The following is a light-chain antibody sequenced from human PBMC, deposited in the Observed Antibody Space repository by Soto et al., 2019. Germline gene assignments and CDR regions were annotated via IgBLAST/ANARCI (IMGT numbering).Light chain of an antibody. CDR3: QQYNNWPPLT. CDR2: DAS. Sequence: EIVMTQSPATLSVSPGDRATLSCRASQSVSSSLAWYHQIPGQAPRLLIYDASTRATGIPARFGGSGSGTEFPLTISGLRSEDFAVYYCQQYNNWPPLTFGGGTKVELK. V-gene: IGKV3-15*01. J-gene: IGKJ4*01. CDR1: QSVSSS.